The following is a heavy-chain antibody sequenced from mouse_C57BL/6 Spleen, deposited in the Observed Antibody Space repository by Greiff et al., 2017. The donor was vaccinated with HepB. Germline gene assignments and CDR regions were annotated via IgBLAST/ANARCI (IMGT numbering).Heavy chain of an antibody. J-gene: IGHJ3*01. V-gene: IGHV1-55*01. CDR1: GYTFTSYW. Sequence: QVQLQQPGAELVKPGASVKMSCKASGYTFTSYWITWVKQRPGQGLEWIGDIYPGSGSTNYNEKFKSKATLTVDTSSSTAYMQLSSLTSEDSAVYYCARFGYYGSSPEAWLAYWGQGTLVTVSA. D-gene: IGHD1-1*01. CDR2: IYPGSGST. CDR3: ARFGYYGSSPEAWLAY.